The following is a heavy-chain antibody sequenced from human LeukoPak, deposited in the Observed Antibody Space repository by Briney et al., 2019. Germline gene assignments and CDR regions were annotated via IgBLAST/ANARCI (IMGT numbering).Heavy chain of an antibody. CDR1: GFTFSSYA. Sequence: GGSLRLSCAASGFTFSSYAMSWVRQAPGKGLEWVSAISGSGGSTDYADSVKGRFTISRDNSKNTLYLQMNSLRAEDTAVYYCASGRGYSSAAFDYWGQGTLVTVSS. CDR2: ISGSGGST. V-gene: IGHV3-23*01. J-gene: IGHJ4*02. D-gene: IGHD6-19*01. CDR3: ASGRGYSSAAFDY.